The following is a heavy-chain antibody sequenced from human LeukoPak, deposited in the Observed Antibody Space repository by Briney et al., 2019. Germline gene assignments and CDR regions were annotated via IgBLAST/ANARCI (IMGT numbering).Heavy chain of an antibody. CDR2: IYPADSDI. D-gene: IGHD2-15*01. CDR3: ARQEYCSGGSCYTWFDP. V-gene: IGHV5-51*01. Sequence: GESLKISCKGSGYNFASYWIGWVRQMPGKGLEWMGIIYPADSDIRYSPSFQGQVTISADKSISTAYLQWSSLKASDTAMYYCARQEYCSGGSCYTWFDPWGQGTLVTVSS. CDR1: GYNFASYW. J-gene: IGHJ5*02.